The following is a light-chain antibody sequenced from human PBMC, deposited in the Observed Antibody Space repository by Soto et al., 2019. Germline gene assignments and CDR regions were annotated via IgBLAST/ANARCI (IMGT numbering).Light chain of an antibody. CDR2: GNS. CDR3: QSHDSRLSAYV. Sequence: QSVLTQPPSVSGAPGQRVTISRTGSSSNIGAGYDVHWYQQLPGTAPKLLIYGNSNRPSRVPDRFSGSKAGTSASLAITGLQADDDADFYCQSHDSRLSAYVFGTGTKL. V-gene: IGLV1-40*01. J-gene: IGLJ1*01. CDR1: SSNIGAGYD.